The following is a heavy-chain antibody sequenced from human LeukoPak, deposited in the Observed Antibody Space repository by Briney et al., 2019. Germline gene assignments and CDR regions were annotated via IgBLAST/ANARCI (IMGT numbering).Heavy chain of an antibody. V-gene: IGHV3-48*01. J-gene: IGHJ6*02. CDR2: ISSYSGII. D-gene: IGHD2-8*01. Sequence: GGSLRLSCAASGFTFSTYNMNWVRQAPGKGLEWVSYISSYSGIIYYADSVKGRFTISRDNAKKSLYLQMNSLRAEDTAVYYCARDICSDGVCYYGMDVWGQGTTVTVSS. CDR3: ARDICSDGVCYYGMDV. CDR1: GFTFSTYN.